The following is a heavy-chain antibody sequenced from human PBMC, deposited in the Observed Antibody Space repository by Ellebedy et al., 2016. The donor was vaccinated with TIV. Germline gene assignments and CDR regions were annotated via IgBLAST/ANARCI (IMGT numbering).Heavy chain of an antibody. V-gene: IGHV1-24*01. Sequence: ASVKVSCKASGGTFNNSAISWVRQAPGKGLEWMGGFDPEDGETIYAQKFQGRVTMTEDTSTDTAYMELSSLRSEDTAVYYCATADAYCSGGSCYSDAFDIWGQGTMVTVSS. CDR3: ATADAYCSGGSCYSDAFDI. CDR1: GGTFNNSA. CDR2: FDPEDGET. J-gene: IGHJ3*02. D-gene: IGHD2-15*01.